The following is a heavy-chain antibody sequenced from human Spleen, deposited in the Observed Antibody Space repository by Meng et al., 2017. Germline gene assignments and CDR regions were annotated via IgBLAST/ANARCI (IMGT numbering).Heavy chain of an antibody. CDR3: ARDINWGGSYFDY. CDR1: EFTFSDYY. D-gene: IGHD2-15*01. CDR2: ISSSGSTI. V-gene: IGHV3-11*01. J-gene: IGHJ4*02. Sequence: GESLKISCAASEFTFSDYYMSWIRQAPGKGLEWVSYISSSGSTIKYADSVKGRFTISRDNSKNSLYLQMNSLRAEDTAVYYCARDINWGGSYFDYWGQGTLVAFSS.